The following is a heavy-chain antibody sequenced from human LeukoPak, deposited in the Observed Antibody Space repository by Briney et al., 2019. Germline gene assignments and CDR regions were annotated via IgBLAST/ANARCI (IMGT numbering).Heavy chain of an antibody. J-gene: IGHJ6*02. D-gene: IGHD4-4*01. CDR3: AKDLSNPYKYYGMDV. CDR2: ISYDGSNK. V-gene: IGHV3-30*18. CDR1: GFTFSNYW. Sequence: GSLRLSCAASGFTFSNYWMHWVRQAPGKGLEWVAVISYDGSNKYYADSVKGRFTISRDNSKNTLYLQMNSLRAEDTAVYSCAKDLSNPYKYYGMDVWGQGTTVTVSS.